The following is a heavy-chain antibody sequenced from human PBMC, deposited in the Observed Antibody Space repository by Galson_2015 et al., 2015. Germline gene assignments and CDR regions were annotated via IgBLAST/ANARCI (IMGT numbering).Heavy chain of an antibody. J-gene: IGHJ6*03. Sequence: SLRLSCAASGFTFNYYAMHWVRQAPGKGLEWMAVLSYDGSNEYSADSVKGRFTVSRDNSKNTLYLQMNSLRTEDTAVYYCARGPNTEAKSSGYYKYYYYYMDVWGKGTTVTVSS. V-gene: IGHV3-30-3*01. CDR2: LSYDGSNE. CDR1: GFTFNYYA. D-gene: IGHD3-22*01. CDR3: ARGPNTEAKSSGYYKYYYYYMDV.